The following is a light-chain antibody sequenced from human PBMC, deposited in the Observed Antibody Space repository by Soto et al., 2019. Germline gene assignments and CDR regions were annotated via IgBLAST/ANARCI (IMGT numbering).Light chain of an antibody. CDR1: QSVNNH. V-gene: IGKV3-11*01. CDR3: QQRSYWPLT. CDR2: DPS. J-gene: IGKJ4*01. Sequence: EIVLTQSPATLSLSPGERATLSCRASQSVNNHLAWYQQKPGQSPRRLIYDPSNRATGIPARFSGSGSGTDFTLTIRSLEPEDFAVYYCQQRSYWPLTFGGGTKVEIK.